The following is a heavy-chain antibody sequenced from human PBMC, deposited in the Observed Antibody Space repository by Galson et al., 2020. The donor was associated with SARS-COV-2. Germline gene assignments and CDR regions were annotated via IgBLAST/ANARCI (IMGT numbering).Heavy chain of an antibody. CDR3: ARCSYYYDSSGYPNYWYFDL. CDR1: GFTFSSYD. J-gene: IGHJ2*01. CDR2: IGTAGDT. D-gene: IGHD3-22*01. Sequence: GESLKISCAASGFTFSSYDMHWVRQATGKGLEWVSAIGTAGDTYYPGSVKGRFTISRENAKNSLYLQMNSLRAGDTAVYYCARCSYYYDSSGYPNYWYFDLWGRGTLVTLSS. V-gene: IGHV3-13*01.